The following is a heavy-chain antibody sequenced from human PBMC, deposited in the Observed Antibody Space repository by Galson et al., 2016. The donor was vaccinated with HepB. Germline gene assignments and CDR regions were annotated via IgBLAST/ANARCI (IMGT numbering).Heavy chain of an antibody. Sequence: SETLSLTCTVSGGSISSSSYFWGWIRQPPGKGLEWIGSIYYSGNTYYNPSLKSRVTISVDTSMNQFSLKLTSVTAADTAVYYCVRHKGDNYGSGWGQGTLVTVSS. J-gene: IGHJ4*02. CDR1: GGSISSSSYF. V-gene: IGHV4-39*01. CDR2: IYYSGNT. CDR3: VRHKGDNYGSG. D-gene: IGHD3-10*01.